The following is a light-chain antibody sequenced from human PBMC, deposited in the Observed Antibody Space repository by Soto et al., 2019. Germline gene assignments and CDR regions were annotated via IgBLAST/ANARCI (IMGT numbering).Light chain of an antibody. CDR1: QSVSIK. CDR3: QHNGRS. CDR2: AAS. Sequence: EIVMTQPPATLSVSPGERATLSCRASQSVSIKLAWYQQKPGQAPRLLIYAASSRATGISDRFSGSGSGTDFTLIINRLDPEDSAVYYCQHNGRSFGQGTRLEI. V-gene: IGKV3-20*01. J-gene: IGKJ5*01.